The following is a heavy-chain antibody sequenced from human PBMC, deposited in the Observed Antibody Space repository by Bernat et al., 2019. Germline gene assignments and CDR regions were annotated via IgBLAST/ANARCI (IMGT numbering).Heavy chain of an antibody. D-gene: IGHD6-13*01. CDR2: ISYDGDKK. V-gene: IGHV3-30*18. Sequence: QVQLVESGGGVVQPGRPLRLSCAASGFTFSSDGMHWVRQAPGKGLEWVTFISYDGDKKYYADSVQGRFTISRDNSKNTLSLQMSSLRAEDTAVYYCAKDRSSSWTFDYWGQGTLVIVSS. J-gene: IGHJ4*02. CDR1: GFTFSSDG. CDR3: AKDRSSSWTFDY.